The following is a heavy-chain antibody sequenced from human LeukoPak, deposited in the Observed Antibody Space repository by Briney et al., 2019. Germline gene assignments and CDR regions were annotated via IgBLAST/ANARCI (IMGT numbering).Heavy chain of an antibody. J-gene: IGHJ6*02. D-gene: IGHD3-3*01. V-gene: IGHV1-69*10. CDR3: ARRRGVSNYDFWSGYGMDV. CDR1: GGTFSSYA. Sequence: SVKVSCKAPGGTFSSYAISWVRQAPGQGLEWMGRIIPILGIANYAQKFEGRVTITADKSTITAYMELSSLRSEDTAVYYCARRRGVSNYDFWSGYGMDVWGQGTTVTVSS. CDR2: IIPILGIA.